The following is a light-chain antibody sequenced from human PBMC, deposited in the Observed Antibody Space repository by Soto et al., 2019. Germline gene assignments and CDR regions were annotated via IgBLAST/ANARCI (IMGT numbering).Light chain of an antibody. CDR1: QTISSW. J-gene: IGKJ1*01. V-gene: IGKV1-5*03. Sequence: DIQMTQSPSTLSGSVGDRVTITCRASQTISSWLAWYQKKPGKDPNLLIYKASTLKSGVPSRFSGSGSGTEFTLTISRLQPDDFATYYCQHYNSYSEAFGQGTKVDIK. CDR3: QHYNSYSEA. CDR2: KAS.